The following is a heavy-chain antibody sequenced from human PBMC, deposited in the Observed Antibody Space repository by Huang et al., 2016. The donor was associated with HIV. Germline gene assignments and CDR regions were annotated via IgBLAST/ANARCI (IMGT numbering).Heavy chain of an antibody. Sequence: QMQLQQRGAGLLKPSETLSLTCGVSGGSFTGNYLTWIRQAPGKGLEWIGEVHDSGATNYSPSRNGRVTISLDKSNRELSLNLRAVTAADTAVYYWARQWTILEWLLGLDVWGQGTTVIVSS. CDR1: GGSFTGNY. CDR3: ARQWTILEWLLGLDV. J-gene: IGHJ6*02. CDR2: VHDSGAT. D-gene: IGHD3-3*01. V-gene: IGHV4-34*02.